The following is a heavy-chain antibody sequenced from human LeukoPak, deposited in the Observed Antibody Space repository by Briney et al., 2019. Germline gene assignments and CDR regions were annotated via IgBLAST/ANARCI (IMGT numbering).Heavy chain of an antibody. CDR3: ARASDSSGWPFDY. V-gene: IGHV3-74*01. CDR2: INSDGSST. Sequence: GGSLRLCCAAAGFIFSSYWMRWVRHAGGERLVWVSRINSDGSSTSYADSVKRRFTITRDNANNTLYLQMSSLRAEDTAVYYCARASDSSGWPFDYWGQGTLVTVSA. J-gene: IGHJ4*02. D-gene: IGHD6-19*01. CDR1: GFIFSSYW.